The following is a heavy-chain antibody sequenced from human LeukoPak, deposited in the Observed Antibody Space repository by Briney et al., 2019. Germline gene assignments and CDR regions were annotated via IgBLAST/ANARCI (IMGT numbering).Heavy chain of an antibody. CDR2: ISHSGST. J-gene: IGHJ4*02. CDR3: ARGLRGTTVTTAFDY. D-gene: IGHD4-17*01. Sequence: SETLSLTCAVSGGSISINTWWSWVRQPPGKGLEWIGEISHSGSTNYNPSLKSRVTMSVDKSKNQFSLQLSSVTAADTAVYSCARGLRGTTVTTAFDYWGQGTLVTVSS. CDR1: GGSISINTW. V-gene: IGHV4-4*02.